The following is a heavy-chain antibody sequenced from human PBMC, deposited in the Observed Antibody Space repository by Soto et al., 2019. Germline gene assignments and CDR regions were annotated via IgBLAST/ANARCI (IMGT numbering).Heavy chain of an antibody. CDR3: AREGGEMASFEL. J-gene: IGHJ3*01. V-gene: IGHV1-46*01. CDR1: GYTFSSHY. Sequence: QVQLVQSGAEVKKPGASVKVSCKASGYTFSSHYLNWVRQAPGQGLEWMGIINPSVGTTTYAQRFQGRVTMTRDTATSTVYMELRSLRSDETAVYYCAREGGEMASFELWGQGTVVSVSS. D-gene: IGHD3-16*01. CDR2: INPSVGTT.